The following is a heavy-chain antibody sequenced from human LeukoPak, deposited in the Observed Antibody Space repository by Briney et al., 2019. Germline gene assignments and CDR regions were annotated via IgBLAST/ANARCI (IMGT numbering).Heavy chain of an antibody. CDR3: ARARGEVGAPYFDP. D-gene: IGHD1-26*01. CDR2: INPNSGGT. Sequence: GASVKVSCKASGYTFTGYYMHWVRQAPGQGLEWMGWINPNSGGTNYAQKFQGRVTMTRDTSISTAYMELSRLRSDDTAVYYCARARGEVGAPYFDPWGQGTLVTVSS. CDR1: GYTFTGYY. V-gene: IGHV1-2*02. J-gene: IGHJ5*02.